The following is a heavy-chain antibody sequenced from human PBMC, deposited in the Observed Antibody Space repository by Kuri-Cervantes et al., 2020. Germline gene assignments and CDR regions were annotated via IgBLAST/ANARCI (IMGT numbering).Heavy chain of an antibody. CDR2: ISYDGSNK. CDR1: GFTFSDYY. D-gene: IGHD3-10*01. CDR3: AKLGSGSYRYYYYGMDV. V-gene: IGHV3-30*18. J-gene: IGHJ6*02. Sequence: GGSLRLSCAASGFTFSDYYMSWIRQAPGKGLEWVAVISYDGSNKYYADSVKGRFTISRDNSKNTLYLQMNSLRAEDTAVYYCAKLGSGSYRYYYYGMDVWGQGTTVTVSS.